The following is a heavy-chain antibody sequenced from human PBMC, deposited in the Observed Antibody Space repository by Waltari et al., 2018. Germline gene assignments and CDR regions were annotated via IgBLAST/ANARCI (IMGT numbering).Heavy chain of an antibody. V-gene: IGHV4-34*01. CDR2: INHSGRT. J-gene: IGHJ4*02. CDR3: ARILANVDIVATIAGGNRFFDY. Sequence: QVQLQQWGAGLLKPSETLSLTCAVYGGSFSGYYWSWIRQPPGKGLEWIGEINHSGRTNHNPPHKSRVTISVYTSKNQFSRKLSSVTAADTAVYYCARILANVDIVATIAGGNRFFDYWGQGTLVTVSS. D-gene: IGHD5-12*01. CDR1: GGSFSGYY.